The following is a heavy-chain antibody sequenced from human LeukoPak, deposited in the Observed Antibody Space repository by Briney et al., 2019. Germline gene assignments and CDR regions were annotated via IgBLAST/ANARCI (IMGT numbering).Heavy chain of an antibody. V-gene: IGHV1-2*02. J-gene: IGHJ6*03. D-gene: IGHD2-2*02. CDR1: GYTFTGYY. Sequence: ASLKVSCKASGYTFTGYYMHWVRQAPGQGLEWMGWINPNSGGTNYAQKFQGRVTMTRDTSISTAYMELSSLRSDDAAVYYCARVPAAIGPYYYYMYVSGKGATVTVSS. CDR3: ARVPAAIGPYYYYMYV. CDR2: INPNSGGT.